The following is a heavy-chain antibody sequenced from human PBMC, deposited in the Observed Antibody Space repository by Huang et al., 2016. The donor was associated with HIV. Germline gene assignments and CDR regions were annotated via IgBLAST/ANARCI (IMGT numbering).Heavy chain of an antibody. V-gene: IGHV4-39*01. CDR2: LYYTGKS. CDR3: ARNHDFWRGRMFAISYFDV. CDR1: GGSINTGRYY. J-gene: IGHJ2*01. D-gene: IGHD3-3*01. Sequence: QMRLQESGPGLVKPSGTLSLTCNVSGGSINTGRYYWGWIRQPPGKGLEWVGSLYYTGKSHYEPSLKGRLPMSADTSKNQFSLNLSSVTAADTAIYYCARNHDFWRGRMFAISYFDVWGRGTLVTVAS.